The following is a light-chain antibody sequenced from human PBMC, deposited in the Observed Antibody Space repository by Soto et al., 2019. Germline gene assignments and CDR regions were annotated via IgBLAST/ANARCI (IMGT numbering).Light chain of an antibody. CDR2: LEGSGSY. CDR1: SGHRTYI. J-gene: IGLJ1*01. Sequence: QSVLTQSSSASASLGSSVKLTCTLSSGHRTYIIAWHQQQPGKAPRFLMKLEGSGSYNKGSGVPDRFSGSSSGADRYLTSSNLQCEYEADYYCETWDSNTYVFGTGTKVTVL. V-gene: IGLV4-60*02. CDR3: ETWDSNTYV.